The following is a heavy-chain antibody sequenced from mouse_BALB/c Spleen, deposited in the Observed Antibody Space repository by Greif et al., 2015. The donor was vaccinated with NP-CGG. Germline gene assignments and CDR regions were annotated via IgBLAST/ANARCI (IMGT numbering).Heavy chain of an antibody. CDR1: GFTFSSYY. D-gene: IGHD1-1*01. Sequence: EVKVVESGGGLVKLGGSLKLSCAASGFTFSSYYMSWVRQTPEKRLELVAAINSNGGSTYYPDTVKGRFTISRDNAKNTLYLQMSSLKSEDTALYYCARQDYYGSSSWFAYWGQGTLVTVSA. CDR2: INSNGGST. J-gene: IGHJ3*01. CDR3: ARQDYYGSSSWFAY. V-gene: IGHV5-6-2*01.